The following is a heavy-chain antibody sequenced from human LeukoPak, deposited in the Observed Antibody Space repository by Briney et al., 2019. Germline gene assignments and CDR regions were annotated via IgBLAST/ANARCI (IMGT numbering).Heavy chain of an antibody. D-gene: IGHD6-13*01. CDR3: AKFPQYSSSWSDFDY. V-gene: IGHV3-30*18. CDR1: GFTFSRNG. Sequence: GRSLRLSCAASGFTFSRNGMHWVRQAPGKGLEWVAVISYDGSNKYYADSVKGRFTISRDNSKNTLYLQMNSLRAEDTAVYYCAKFPQYSSSWSDFDYWGQGTLVTVSS. CDR2: ISYDGSNK. J-gene: IGHJ4*02.